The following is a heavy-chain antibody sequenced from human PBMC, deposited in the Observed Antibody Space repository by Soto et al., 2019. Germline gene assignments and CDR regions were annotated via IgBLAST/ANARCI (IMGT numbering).Heavy chain of an antibody. J-gene: IGHJ2*01. CDR3: ARLWFGETDPYKNWYFDL. D-gene: IGHD3-10*01. Sequence: PSETLSLTCTVSGDSISSSGYYWAWIRQPPGKGLEWIGNIDYSGSTYYNPSLKSRVTISVDTSKNQFSLKLSSVTAADTAVYYCARLWFGETDPYKNWYFDLWGRGTLVTVSS. CDR2: IDYSGST. CDR1: GDSISSSGYY. V-gene: IGHV4-39*07.